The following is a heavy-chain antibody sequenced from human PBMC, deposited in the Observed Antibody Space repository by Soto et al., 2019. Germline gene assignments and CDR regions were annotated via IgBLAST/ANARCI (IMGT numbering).Heavy chain of an antibody. D-gene: IGHD4-4*01. CDR2: IIPRFGTA. CDR1: GDTFSDFD. Sequence: QVQLVQSGTEVKKPGSSVKVSCKASGDTFSDFDISWVRQAPGQGLEWMGGIIPRFGTATYAQKFQGRLTISADKSTTTGHMELSSLRSDDTAIYYCARRSYSNRAYYTYFQHWGQGTLVTAS. J-gene: IGHJ1*01. CDR3: ARRSYSNRAYYTYFQH. V-gene: IGHV1-69*06.